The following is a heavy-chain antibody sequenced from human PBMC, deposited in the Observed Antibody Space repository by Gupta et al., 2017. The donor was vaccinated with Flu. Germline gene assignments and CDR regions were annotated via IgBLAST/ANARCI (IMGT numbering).Heavy chain of an antibody. CDR2: ISDDGSNK. D-gene: IGHD2-15*01. CDR1: GFTFSSYG. Sequence: QVQLVESGGGVVQPGRSLRLSCAASGFTFSSYGMHWVRQAPGKGLEWVAVISDDGSNKYYADSVKGRFTISRDNSKNTLYLQMNSLRAEDTAVYYGAKDFHQVVVAATVDYWGQGTRVTVSS. J-gene: IGHJ4*02. CDR3: AKDFHQVVVAATVDY. V-gene: IGHV3-30*18.